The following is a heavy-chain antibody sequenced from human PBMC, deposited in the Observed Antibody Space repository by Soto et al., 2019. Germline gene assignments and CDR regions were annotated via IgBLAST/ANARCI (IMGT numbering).Heavy chain of an antibody. D-gene: IGHD4-17*01. CDR3: ARGYGGNTDDALDI. V-gene: IGHV3-30-3*01. J-gene: IGHJ3*02. CDR1: GFTFSSYA. Sequence: PGGSLRLSCAASGFTFSSYAIHWVRQAPGKGLEWVAVISFDGNNKYYADSVKGRFTISRDNSKNMLYLQMNSLRAEDTAVYYCARGYGGNTDDALDIWGQGTMVTVSS. CDR2: ISFDGNNK.